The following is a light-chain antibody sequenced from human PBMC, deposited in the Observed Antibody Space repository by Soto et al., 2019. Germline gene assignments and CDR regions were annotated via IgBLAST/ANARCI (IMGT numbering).Light chain of an antibody. CDR3: QQTYSTPIT. V-gene: IGKV1-39*01. Sequence: DIQMTQSPSSLSASVGDRVTITCRASQSISNSLNWYQQKPGKAPKLLINAASSLQSGVPSRFSVSGSGTDFTLTIRSLQPEDFASYSCQQTYSTPITFGQGTRLEIK. CDR2: AAS. J-gene: IGKJ5*01. CDR1: QSISNS.